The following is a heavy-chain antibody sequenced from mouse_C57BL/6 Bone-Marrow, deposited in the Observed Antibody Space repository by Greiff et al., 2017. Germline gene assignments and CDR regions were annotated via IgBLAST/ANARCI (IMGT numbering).Heavy chain of an antibody. CDR3: SRLSSSGFAWFAY. CDR2: IWTGGGT. J-gene: IGHJ3*01. CDR1: GFSFTSYA. V-gene: IGHV2-9-1*01. Sequence: VQLVESGPGLVAPSQSLSITCTVSGFSFTSYAISWVRQPPGKGLEWLGVIWTGGGTNYNSALKSSLSISKDNSKSQIFLKMNSLQTDDAARDYCSRLSSSGFAWFAYWGQGTLVTVSA. D-gene: IGHD3-2*02.